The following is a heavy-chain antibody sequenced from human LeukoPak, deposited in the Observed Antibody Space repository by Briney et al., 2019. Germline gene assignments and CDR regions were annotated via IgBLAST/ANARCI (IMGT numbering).Heavy chain of an antibody. CDR3: VEVYYGSGALLPTFEY. V-gene: IGHV3-23*01. Sequence: PGGSLRLSCAASGFTFSTYAMSWVRQAPGKGLEWVSVISDSGAFTYYADSVKGRFSISRDNSKNTLSLHMNSLRAEDTALYHCVEVYYGSGALLPTFEYWVQGTLVTVSS. CDR1: GFTFSTYA. J-gene: IGHJ4*02. D-gene: IGHD3-10*01. CDR2: ISDSGAFT.